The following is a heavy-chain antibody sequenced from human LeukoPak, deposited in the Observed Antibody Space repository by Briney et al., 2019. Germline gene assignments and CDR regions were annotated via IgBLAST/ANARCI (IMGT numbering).Heavy chain of an antibody. CDR1: GGSISSYY. CDR3: AITVTTPYYYYMDV. CDR2: IYYSGST. V-gene: IGHV4-59*01. J-gene: IGHJ6*03. D-gene: IGHD4-17*01. Sequence: PSETLSLTCTVSGGSISSYYWSWLRQPPGKGLEWIGYIYYSGSTNYNPSLKSRVTISVDTSKNQFSLKLSSVTAADTAVYYCAITVTTPYYYYMDVWGKGTTVTVSS.